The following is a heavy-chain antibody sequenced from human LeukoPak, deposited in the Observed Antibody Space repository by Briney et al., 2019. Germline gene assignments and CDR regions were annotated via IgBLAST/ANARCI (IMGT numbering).Heavy chain of an antibody. CDR2: IYSGGST. CDR3: AREHPRRRFGAWD. Sequence: GGSLRLSCAASGFTFSSYAMSWVRQAPGKGLEWVSVIYSGGSTYYADSVKGRFTISRDNSKNTLYLQMNSLRAEDTAVYYCAREHPRRRFGAWDWGQGTLVTVSS. V-gene: IGHV3-53*01. D-gene: IGHD3-10*01. CDR1: GFTFSSYA. J-gene: IGHJ4*02.